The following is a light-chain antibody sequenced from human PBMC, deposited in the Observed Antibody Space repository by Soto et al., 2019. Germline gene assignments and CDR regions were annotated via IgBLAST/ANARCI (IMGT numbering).Light chain of an antibody. V-gene: IGKV1-17*01. CDR3: LQHNTYPWT. CDR1: QGIGDD. Sequence: DLQMPQSPSSLSASVGDRVIITCRASQGIGDDLGWYQQKPAKAPKRLIYAASSLQSGVPSRFSGSGSRTDFTLTISSLQPDDLASYYCLQHNTYPWTFGPGTKVEVK. CDR2: AAS. J-gene: IGKJ1*01.